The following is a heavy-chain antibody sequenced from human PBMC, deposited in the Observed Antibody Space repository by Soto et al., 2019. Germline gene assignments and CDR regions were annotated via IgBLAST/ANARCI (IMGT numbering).Heavy chain of an antibody. CDR2: IIPILGIP. D-gene: IGHD3-10*01. V-gene: IGHV1-69*02. Sequence: QVQLVQSGAEVKKPGSSVKVSCKASGGTFSSYTISWVRQAPGQGLEWMGRIIPILGIPNYAQKCQGRVTIPADKSTSTAYMELSSLRSEDTAVYYCARFRGSYGMDVWGQGTTVTVSS. J-gene: IGHJ6*02. CDR3: ARFRGSYGMDV. CDR1: GGTFSSYT.